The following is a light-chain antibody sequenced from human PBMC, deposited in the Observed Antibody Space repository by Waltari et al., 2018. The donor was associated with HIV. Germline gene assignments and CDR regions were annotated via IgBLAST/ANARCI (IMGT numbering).Light chain of an antibody. CDR1: SSNIGNNY. V-gene: IGLV1-51*01. CDR3: GTWDSSLSAVV. J-gene: IGLJ2*01. CDR2: HNN. Sequence: QSVLTQPPSVSAAPGQKVTISCSGSSSNIGNNYVSWYQQLPGTAPKVPIYHNNKRPSGIPDRFSGSKSGTSATLGITGLQTGDEADYYCGTWDSSLSAVVFGGGTKLTVL.